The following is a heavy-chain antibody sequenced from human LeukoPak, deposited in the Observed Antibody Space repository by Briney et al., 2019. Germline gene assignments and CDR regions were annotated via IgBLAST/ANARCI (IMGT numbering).Heavy chain of an antibody. V-gene: IGHV1-18*01. J-gene: IGHJ4*02. Sequence: ASVKVSCKASGYTFTSYGISWVRQAPGQGLEWMGWISAYNGNTNYAQKLQGRVTMTTDTSTSTVYMELRSLRSDDTAVYYCARVEAVCGGDCFSDYWGQGTLVTVSS. CDR2: ISAYNGNT. D-gene: IGHD2-21*02. CDR3: ARVEAVCGGDCFSDY. CDR1: GYTFTSYG.